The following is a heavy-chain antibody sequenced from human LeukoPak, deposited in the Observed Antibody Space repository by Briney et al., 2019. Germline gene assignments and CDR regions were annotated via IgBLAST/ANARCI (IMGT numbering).Heavy chain of an antibody. V-gene: IGHV3-74*01. CDR1: GLTLSRDW. Sequence: GGSLRLFCAASGLTLSRDWMHWVRQAPGKGLVWVSGISGDGRTTNYADPVKGRFTSSRDNAENTLYLQMNSLRVEDTAVYYCTSGGSGHWRYRGQGTLVTVSS. J-gene: IGHJ4*02. CDR2: ISGDGRTT. CDR3: TSGGSGHWRY. D-gene: IGHD3-10*01.